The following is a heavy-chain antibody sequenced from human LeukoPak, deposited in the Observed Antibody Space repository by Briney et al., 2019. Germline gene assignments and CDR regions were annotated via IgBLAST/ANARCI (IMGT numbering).Heavy chain of an antibody. V-gene: IGHV3-23*01. CDR3: AKVGSPIGYCSGGSCYDHYYGMDV. D-gene: IGHD2-15*01. CDR2: ISGSGGST. CDR1: GFTFSSYA. Sequence: GGSLRLSCAASGFTFSSYAMSWVRQAPGKGLEWVSAISGSGGSTYYADSVKGRFTISRDNSKNTLYLQMNSLRAEDTAVYYCAKVGSPIGYCSGGSCYDHYYGMDVWGQGTTVTVSS. J-gene: IGHJ6*02.